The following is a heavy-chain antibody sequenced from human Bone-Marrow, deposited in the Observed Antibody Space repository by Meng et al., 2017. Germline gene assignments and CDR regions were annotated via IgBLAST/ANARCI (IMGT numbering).Heavy chain of an antibody. J-gene: IGHJ4*02. D-gene: IGHD2-21*02. CDR2: ISGSGDST. CDR3: ATRGDHGVHYFDY. Sequence: GESLKISCAASGFSFNTYPMNWVRQAPGKGLEWVSTISGSGDSTYYADSVKGRFTISRDNSKNALFLQMNSLRAEDTAVYYCATRGDHGVHYFDYWGQGTLVTVSS. CDR1: GFSFNTYP. V-gene: IGHV3-23*01.